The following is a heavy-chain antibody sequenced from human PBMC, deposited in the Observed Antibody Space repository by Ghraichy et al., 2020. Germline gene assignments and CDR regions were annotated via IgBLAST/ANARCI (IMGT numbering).Heavy chain of an antibody. CDR2: INAGNGNT. CDR3: ARSFTSVGLFDY. D-gene: IGHD2-2*01. CDR1: GYTFTSYA. V-gene: IGHV1-3*01. J-gene: IGHJ4*02. Sequence: ASVKVSCKASGYTFTSYAMHWVRQAPGQRLEWMGWINAGNGNTKYSQKFQGRVTITRDTSASTAYMELSSLRSEDTAVYYCARSFTSVGLFDYWGQGTLVTVSS.